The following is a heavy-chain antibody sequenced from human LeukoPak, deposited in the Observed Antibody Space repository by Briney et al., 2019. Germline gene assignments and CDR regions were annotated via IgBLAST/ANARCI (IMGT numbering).Heavy chain of an antibody. CDR1: GFTFSSYG. CDR2: INGGPDDNT. J-gene: IGHJ6*02. Sequence: GGSLRLSCAASGFTFSSYGMSGVRQAPGKGLEWVSTINGGPDDNTYYADSVKGRFTISRDNSRNTLYLQMNSLRAEDTAIYFCAKDFAISLRFGEDYYGMDVWGQGTTVTVSS. D-gene: IGHD3-10*01. V-gene: IGHV3-23*01. CDR3: AKDFAISLRFGEDYYGMDV.